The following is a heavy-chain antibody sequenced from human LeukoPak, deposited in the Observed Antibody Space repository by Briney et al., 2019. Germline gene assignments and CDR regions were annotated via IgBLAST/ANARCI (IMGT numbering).Heavy chain of an antibody. CDR2: INPNSGGT. CDR3: ARGPLRGVTMVLSWFDP. CDR1: GYTFTGYY. J-gene: IGHJ5*02. Sequence: ASVKVSCKASGYTFTGYYMHWVRPAPGQGLEWMGWINPNSGGTNYAQKFQGRVTMTRDTSISTAYMELSRLRSDDTAVYYCARGPLRGVTMVLSWFDPWGQGTLVTVSS. D-gene: IGHD3-10*01. V-gene: IGHV1-2*02.